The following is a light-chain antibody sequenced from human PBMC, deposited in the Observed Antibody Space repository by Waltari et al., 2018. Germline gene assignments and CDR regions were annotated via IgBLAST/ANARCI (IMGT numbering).Light chain of an antibody. J-gene: IGLJ2*01. CDR3: ATWDDSLNGVL. CDR2: SDN. Sequence: QSVLTQPPSASGTPGQTVTMSCSGSHSNIGKNPINWYQQLPVTAPKLVIYSDNRRPSAVRDRFSGSASGASASLAIRGLQSDDEADYYCATWDDSLNGVLFGGGTKLTVL. V-gene: IGLV1-44*01. CDR1: HSNIGKNP.